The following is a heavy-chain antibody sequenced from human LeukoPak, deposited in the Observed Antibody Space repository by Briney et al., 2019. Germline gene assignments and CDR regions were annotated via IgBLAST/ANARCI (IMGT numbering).Heavy chain of an antibody. CDR2: IYFSGSA. CDR3: ARVGYSSGWSHFDL. D-gene: IGHD6-19*01. Sequence: SETLSLTCTVSGSSINNNFWTWIRQPPGQGLEWIGYIYFSGSANYNPSIKSRVIISVDTSKNQFSLKLTSVTAADTAVYYCARVGYSSGWSHFDLWGRGTLVTVSS. V-gene: IGHV4-59*12. J-gene: IGHJ2*01. CDR1: GSSINNNF.